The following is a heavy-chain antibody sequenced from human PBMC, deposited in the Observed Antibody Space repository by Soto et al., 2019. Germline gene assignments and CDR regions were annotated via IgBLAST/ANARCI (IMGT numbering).Heavy chain of an antibody. CDR1: GGSISHYY. V-gene: IGHV4-59*08. J-gene: IGHJ3*02. D-gene: IGHD3-16*01. CDR3: TRRGGFPFALDT. Sequence: QVQLQESGPGLVKPSETLSLTCAVSGGSISHYYWSWIRQPPGKGLEWIGYIADTGSTNYNASLRSRVTLSVDTSTTPFSLQLRSVTAADTAVYYCTRRGGFPFALDTWGQGTMVTVSS. CDR2: IADTGST.